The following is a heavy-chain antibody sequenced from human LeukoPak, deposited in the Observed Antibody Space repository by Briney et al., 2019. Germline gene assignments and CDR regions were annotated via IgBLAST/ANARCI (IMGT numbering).Heavy chain of an antibody. J-gene: IGHJ4*02. V-gene: IGHV3-23*01. CDR1: GFTVSSYA. Sequence: GGSLRLSCAASGFTVSSYAMSWVRQAPGKGLEWVSAISGSGGSTYYADSVKGRFTISRDNSKNTLYLQMNSLRAEDTAVYYCAKVTHNDYGDPVDYWGQGTLVTVSS. CDR3: AKVTHNDYGDPVDY. D-gene: IGHD4-17*01. CDR2: ISGSGGST.